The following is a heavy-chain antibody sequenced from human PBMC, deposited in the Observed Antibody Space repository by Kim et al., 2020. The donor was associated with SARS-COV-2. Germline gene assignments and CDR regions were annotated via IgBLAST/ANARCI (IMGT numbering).Heavy chain of an antibody. J-gene: IGHJ4*02. Sequence: STYYTPSLKSRVTISVDTSKNQFSLKLSSVTAADTAVYYCARDLMGYFDYWGQGTLVTVSS. CDR2: ST. CDR3: ARDLMGYFDY. D-gene: IGHD3-10*01. V-gene: IGHV4-39*02.